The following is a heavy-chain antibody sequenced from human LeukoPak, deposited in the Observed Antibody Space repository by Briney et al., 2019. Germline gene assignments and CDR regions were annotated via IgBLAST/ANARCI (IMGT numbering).Heavy chain of an antibody. CDR1: GFTFSSYG. V-gene: IGHV3-30*18. J-gene: IGHJ4*02. D-gene: IGHD5-18*01. CDR2: ISYDGSNK. CDR3: AKALRGYSYGSLFDY. Sequence: GGSLRLSCAASGFTFSSYGMHWVRQAPGKGLEWVAAISYDGSNKYYADSVKGRFTISRDNSKNTLYLQMNSLRAEDTAVYYCAKALRGYSYGSLFDYWGQGTLVTVSS.